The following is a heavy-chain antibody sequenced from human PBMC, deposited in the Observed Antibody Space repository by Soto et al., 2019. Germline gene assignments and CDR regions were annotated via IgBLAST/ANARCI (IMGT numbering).Heavy chain of an antibody. CDR3: ARHKLAVKRKGYFQH. V-gene: IGHV4-39*01. D-gene: IGHD2-15*01. J-gene: IGHJ1*01. CDR2: IYYSGST. Sequence: QLQLQESGPGLVKPSETLSLTCTVSGGSISSSSYYWGWIRQPPGKGLEWIGSIYYSGSTYYNPSLKSRVTISVDTSKNQFSLKLSSVTAADTAVYYCARHKLAVKRKGYFQHWGQGTLVTVSS. CDR1: GGSISSSSYY.